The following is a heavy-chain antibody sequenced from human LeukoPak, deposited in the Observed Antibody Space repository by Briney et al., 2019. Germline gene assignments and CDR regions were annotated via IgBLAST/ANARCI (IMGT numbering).Heavy chain of an antibody. Sequence: PGGSLRLSCAASGFTVSSNYMTWVRQAPGKGLEWVSVIYSIGTTYYADSVRGRFTISRDNSKNTLYLQMDSLRAEDTAVYYCAVDLAAAGADAFDIWGQGTMVTVSS. CDR3: AVDLAAAGADAFDI. V-gene: IGHV3-66*01. D-gene: IGHD6-13*01. CDR2: IYSIGTT. J-gene: IGHJ3*02. CDR1: GFTVSSNY.